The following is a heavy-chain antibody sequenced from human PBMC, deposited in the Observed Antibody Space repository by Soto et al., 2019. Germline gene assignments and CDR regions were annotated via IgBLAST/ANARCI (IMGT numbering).Heavy chain of an antibody. CDR2: ILPIFGTA. V-gene: IGHV1-69*12. Sequence: QVQLVQSGAEVKKPGSSMKVSCKASGGTFSTDAINWVRQAPGQGPEWMGGILPIFGTADYAQKFQGRVTITADVSTTTAYMELSSLRSEDTAVYYCARGHDYGGNSDAFDIWGQGTMVTVSS. CDR1: GGTFSTDA. CDR3: ARGHDYGGNSDAFDI. D-gene: IGHD2-21*02. J-gene: IGHJ3*02.